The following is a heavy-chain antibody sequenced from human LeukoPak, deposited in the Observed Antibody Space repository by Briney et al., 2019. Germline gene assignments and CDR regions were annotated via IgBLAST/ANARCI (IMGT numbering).Heavy chain of an antibody. CDR2: IYTSGNT. Sequence: SETLSLTCTVSGGSISSTSYYWSWIRQPAGKGLEWIVRIYTSGNTNYNPSLKSRVTMSVDTSKNQFSLKLSSVTAADTAVYYCARSRSDLMSYYYYGLDVWGQGTTVTVSS. CDR1: GGSISSTSYY. D-gene: IGHD1-14*01. V-gene: IGHV4-61*02. CDR3: ARSRSDLMSYYYYGLDV. J-gene: IGHJ6*02.